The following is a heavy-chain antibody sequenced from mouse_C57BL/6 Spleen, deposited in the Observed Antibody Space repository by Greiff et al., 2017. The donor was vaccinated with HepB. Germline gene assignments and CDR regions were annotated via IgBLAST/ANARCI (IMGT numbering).Heavy chain of an antibody. D-gene: IGHD2-3*01. CDR3: TRGWLPTNPYAMDY. V-gene: IGHV2-2*01. J-gene: IGHJ4*01. CDR1: GFSLTSYG. Sequence: VQGVESGPGLVQPSQSLSITCTVSGFSLTSYGVHWVRQSPGKGLEWLGVIWSGGSTDYNAAFISRLSISNDNSKSQVIFKMNSLQADDTAIYYSTRGWLPTNPYAMDYWGQGTSVTVSS. CDR2: IWSGGST.